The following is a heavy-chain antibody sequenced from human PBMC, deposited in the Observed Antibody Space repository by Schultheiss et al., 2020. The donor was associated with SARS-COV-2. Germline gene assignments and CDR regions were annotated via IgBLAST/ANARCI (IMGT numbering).Heavy chain of an antibody. CDR2: ISAYNGNT. CDR3: ARESSHDYGDYTFWFDP. Sequence: ASVKVSCKASGYTFTSYGISWVRQAPGQGLEWMGWISAYNGNTNYAQKLQGRVTMTTDTSTSTAYMELRSLRSDDTAVYYCARESSHDYGDYTFWFDPWGQGTLVTVSS. CDR1: GYTFTSYG. J-gene: IGHJ5*02. V-gene: IGHV1-18*01. D-gene: IGHD4-17*01.